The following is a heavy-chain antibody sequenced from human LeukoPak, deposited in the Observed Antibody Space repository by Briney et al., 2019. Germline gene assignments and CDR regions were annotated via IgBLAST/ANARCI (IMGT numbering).Heavy chain of an antibody. CDR3: ARVVAVTGTPVYYMDV. J-gene: IGHJ6*03. D-gene: IGHD6-19*01. V-gene: IGHV1-2*02. CDR1: GYMFTGYY. CDR2: INPNSGGT. Sequence: SVKASCKASGYMFTGYYMHWVRPAPGQGLEWMGWINPNSGGTNYVQKFQGRVTMTRDTSISTAYMDLNRLRSDDTAVYYCARVVAVTGTPVYYMDVWGKGTTVTVFS.